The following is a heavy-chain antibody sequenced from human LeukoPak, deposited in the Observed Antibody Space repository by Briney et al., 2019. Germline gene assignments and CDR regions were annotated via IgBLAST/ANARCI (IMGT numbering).Heavy chain of an antibody. Sequence: GGSLQISCKGSGYNFTSYWIGWVRQLPGKGLEWMGIIYPGDSDTRYSPSFQGQVTISADKSISTAYLQWSSLKASDTAMYYCARHNGYNWNMYYYMDVWGKGTTVTVSS. CDR1: GYNFTSYW. V-gene: IGHV5-51*01. D-gene: IGHD1-20*01. J-gene: IGHJ6*03. CDR2: IYPGDSDT. CDR3: ARHNGYNWNMYYYMDV.